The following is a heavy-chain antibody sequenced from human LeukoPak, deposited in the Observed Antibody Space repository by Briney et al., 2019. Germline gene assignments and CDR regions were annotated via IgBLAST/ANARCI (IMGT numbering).Heavy chain of an antibody. CDR2: ISASGGGT. D-gene: IGHD3-16*01. V-gene: IGHV3-23*01. CDR3: AKVVGGNLGYFDY. Sequence: GGSLRLSCAASDFTFSNFAMSWVRQAPGKGLEWVSGISASGGGTYYADSGKGRFTISRDNSKHTLYLQMNSLRAEDTAVYYCAKVVGGNLGYFDYWGQGTLVTVSS. CDR1: DFTFSNFA. J-gene: IGHJ4*02.